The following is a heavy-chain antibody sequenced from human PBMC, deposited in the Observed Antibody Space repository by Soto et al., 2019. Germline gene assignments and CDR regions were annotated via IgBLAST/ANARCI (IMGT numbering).Heavy chain of an antibody. D-gene: IGHD3-10*01. CDR3: ARHHSRITMVRGADYGMDV. J-gene: IGHJ6*02. V-gene: IGHV5-51*01. Sequence: ESLKISCKGSGYSFTSYWIGWVRQMPGKGLEWMGIIYPGDSDTRYSPSFQGQVTISADKSISTAYLQWSSLKASDTAMHYCARHHSRITMVRGADYGMDVWGQGTTVTVSS. CDR2: IYPGDSDT. CDR1: GYSFTSYW.